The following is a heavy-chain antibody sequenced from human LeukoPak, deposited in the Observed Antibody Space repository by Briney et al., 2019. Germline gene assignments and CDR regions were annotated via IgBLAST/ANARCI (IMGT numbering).Heavy chain of an antibody. J-gene: IGHJ4*02. CDR2: ISGSGGST. V-gene: IGHV3-23*01. D-gene: IGHD3-10*01. CDR3: AKAGGVWFGEFQLDY. CDR1: GFTFSSYA. Sequence: PGGSLRLSCAASGFTFSSYAMSWVRQAPGKGLEWVSAISGSGGSTYYADSVKGRFTISRDNSKNTLYLQMNSLRAEDTAVYYCAKAGGVWFGEFQLDYWGQGTLVTVSS.